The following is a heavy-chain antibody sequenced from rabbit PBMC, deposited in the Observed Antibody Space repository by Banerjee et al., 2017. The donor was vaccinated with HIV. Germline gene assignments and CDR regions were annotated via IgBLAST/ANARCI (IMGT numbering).Heavy chain of an antibody. CDR1: GFSFSSSYW. V-gene: IGHV1S45*01. CDR3: ARYGSNNYYNWLDL. CDR2: IDVGVSGNI. Sequence: QEQLEESGGDLVKPGASLTLTCTASGFSFSSSYWICWVRQAPGKGLEWIACIDVGVSGNIYYANWAKGRFTISNPSSTTVTLQMTSLAAADTATYFCARYGSNNYYNWLDLWGPGTLVTVS. J-gene: IGHJ5*01. D-gene: IGHD8-1*01.